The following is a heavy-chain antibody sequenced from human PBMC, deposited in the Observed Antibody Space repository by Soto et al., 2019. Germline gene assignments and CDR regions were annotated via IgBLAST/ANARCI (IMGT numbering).Heavy chain of an antibody. J-gene: IGHJ4*02. Sequence: GSLRLSCAASGFTFSSYAMSWVRQAPGKGLEWVSAISGSGGSTYYADSVKGRFTISRDNSKNTLYLQMNSLRAEDTAVYYCAKDGDCSGGSCYAYFDFWCQGTLVTVSS. CDR2: ISGSGGST. CDR3: AKDGDCSGGSCYAYFDF. V-gene: IGHV3-23*01. CDR1: GFTFSSYA. D-gene: IGHD2-15*01.